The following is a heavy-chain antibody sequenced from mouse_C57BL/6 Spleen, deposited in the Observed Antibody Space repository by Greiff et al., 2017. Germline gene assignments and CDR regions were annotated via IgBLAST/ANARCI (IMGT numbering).Heavy chain of an antibody. D-gene: IGHD2-3*01. CDR3: ASHYDGYFDY. V-gene: IGHV3-6*01. J-gene: IGHJ2*01. CDR1: GYSITSGYY. Sequence: EVQVVESGPGLVKPSQSLSLTCSVTGYSITSGYYWNWIRQFPGNKLEWMGYISYDGSNNYNPSLKNRISITRDTSKNQFFLKLNSVTTEDTATYYCASHYDGYFDYWGQGTTLTVSS. CDR2: ISYDGSN.